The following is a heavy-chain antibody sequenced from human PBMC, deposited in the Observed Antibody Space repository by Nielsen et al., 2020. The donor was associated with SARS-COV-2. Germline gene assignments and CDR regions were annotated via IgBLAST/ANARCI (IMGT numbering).Heavy chain of an antibody. CDR1: GYTFTSYY. Sequence: ASVKVSCKASGYTFTSYYMHWVRQAPGQGLEWMGIINPSGGSTSYAQNFQGRVTMTRDTSTSTVYMELSSLRSEDTAVYYCVWSGWLLAFDIWGQGTMVTVSS. D-gene: IGHD3-3*01. J-gene: IGHJ3*02. CDR2: INPSGGST. CDR3: VWSGWLLAFDI. V-gene: IGHV1-46*01.